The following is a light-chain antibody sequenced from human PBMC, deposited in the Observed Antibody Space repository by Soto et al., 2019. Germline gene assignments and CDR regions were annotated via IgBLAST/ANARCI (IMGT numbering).Light chain of an antibody. Sequence: ILFTQSPGTLSLSPGERATLSCRASQSVSSSYLAWYQQKPGQAPRLLIYGASSRATGIPDRFSGSGSGTDFTLTISRLEPEDFAVYYCQQHETLITFGQGTRLEIK. CDR2: GAS. V-gene: IGKV3-20*01. CDR3: QQHETLIT. J-gene: IGKJ5*01. CDR1: QSVSSSY.